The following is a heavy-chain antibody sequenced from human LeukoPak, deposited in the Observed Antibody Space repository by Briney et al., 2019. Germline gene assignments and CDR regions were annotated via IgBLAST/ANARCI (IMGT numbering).Heavy chain of an antibody. V-gene: IGHV4-59*01. CDR2: IDDSGST. J-gene: IGHJ4*02. Sequence: SETLSLTCTVSGGSISPYYWSWIRQPPGKGLEWIGNIDDSGSTNYKPSLKSRVTISVDKSKNQLFLKVNSVAAADTAVYYCARGKAALWGQGTLVTVSS. CDR3: ARGKAAL. D-gene: IGHD6-13*01. CDR1: GGSISPYY.